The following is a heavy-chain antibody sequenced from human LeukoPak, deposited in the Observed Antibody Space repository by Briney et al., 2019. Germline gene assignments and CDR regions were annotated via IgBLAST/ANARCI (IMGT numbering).Heavy chain of an antibody. CDR3: ARGLGGSVAYYYYYYMDV. CDR2: MNPNSGNT. CDR1: GYTFTSYD. J-gene: IGHJ6*03. V-gene: IGHV1-8*01. D-gene: IGHD1-26*01. Sequence: ASVKVSCKTSGYTFTSYDINWVRQATGQGLEWKGWMNPNSGNTGYAQKFQGRVTMTRNTSISTAYMELSSLRSEDTAVYYCARGLGGSVAYYYYYYMDVWGKGTTVTVSS.